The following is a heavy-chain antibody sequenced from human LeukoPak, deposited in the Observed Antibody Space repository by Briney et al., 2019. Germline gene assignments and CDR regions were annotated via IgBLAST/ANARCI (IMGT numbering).Heavy chain of an antibody. D-gene: IGHD5-18*01. V-gene: IGHV1-2*02. Sequence: ASVKDSCKASGYTFTDYYMHWVRQAPGQGLEWMGWINPNSRGTGSAQKFQGRFSMTRDTSISTAYMELSRLRSDGTAVYYCARRAREYSHDAFDIWGQGTMVTVSS. CDR1: GYTFTDYY. CDR2: INPNSRGT. J-gene: IGHJ3*02. CDR3: ARRAREYSHDAFDI.